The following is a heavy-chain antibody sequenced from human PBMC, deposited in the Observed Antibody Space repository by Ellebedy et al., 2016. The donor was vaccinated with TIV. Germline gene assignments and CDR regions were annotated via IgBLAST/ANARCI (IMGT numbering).Heavy chain of an antibody. V-gene: IGHV3-30*02. CDR1: GFTFNSFG. CDR2: IWYDGSKK. J-gene: IGHJ4*02. CDR3: ATTQMGNGYNEVYFGH. Sequence: GGSLRLSCAASGFTFNSFGMQWVRQAPGKGLEWVAVIWYDGSKKYYADSVRGRFTISRDNSKNTLDLQMDSLRAEDTAMYYCATTQMGNGYNEVYFGHWGQGTLVTVSS. D-gene: IGHD5-24*01.